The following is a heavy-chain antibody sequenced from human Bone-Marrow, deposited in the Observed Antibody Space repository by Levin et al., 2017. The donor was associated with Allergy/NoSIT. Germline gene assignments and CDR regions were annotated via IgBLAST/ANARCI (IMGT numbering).Heavy chain of an antibody. CDR2: IYSGGGT. J-gene: IGHJ6*02. V-gene: IGHV3-53*01. CDR3: AKVPQKGPSQDYYGMDV. CDR1: GFSVSNNY. Sequence: GGSLRLSCAASGFSVSNNYMRWLRQAPGKGLEWVSLIYSGGGTSYADSVKGRFTISRDDSNNTLYLQMNSLRAEDTAVYYCAKVPQKGPSQDYYGMDVWGQGTTVTVSS.